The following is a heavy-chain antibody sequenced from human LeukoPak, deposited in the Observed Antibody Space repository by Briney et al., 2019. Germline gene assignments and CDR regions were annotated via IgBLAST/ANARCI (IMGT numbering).Heavy chain of an antibody. CDR3: ARVLDYSLGWFDP. CDR1: GFTFSSYS. J-gene: IGHJ5*02. CDR2: ISSSSTYI. V-gene: IGHV3-21*01. D-gene: IGHD2-15*01. Sequence: GGSLRLSCAASGFTFSSYSMNWVRQAPGKGLEWVSSISSSSTYIYYVDSVKGRFTISRDDARNSLYLQMNSLRAEDTAVYYCARVLDYSLGWFDPWGQGTLVTVSS.